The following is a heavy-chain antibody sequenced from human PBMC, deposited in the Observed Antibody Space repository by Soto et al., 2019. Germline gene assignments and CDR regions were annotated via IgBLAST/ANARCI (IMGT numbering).Heavy chain of an antibody. CDR3: ARGEGSPRASYYFDLDV. V-gene: IGHV1-2*02. CDR2: FNPNSGDT. J-gene: IGHJ6*02. CDR1: GYTFTGYQ. Sequence: QVQVVQSGAEVKKPGASVKVSCKASGYTFTGYQMHWVRQAPGQGLEWMGWFNPNSGDTNYAQKFQGMVTMTRATSISAAYMDLSSLRSDDTAVYYCARGEGSPRASYYFDLDVWGQGTSVTVSS.